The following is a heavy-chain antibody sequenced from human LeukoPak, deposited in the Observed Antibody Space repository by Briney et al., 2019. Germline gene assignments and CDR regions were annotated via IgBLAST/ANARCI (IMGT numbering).Heavy chain of an antibody. V-gene: IGHV1-46*01. CDR3: ARGCSSTSCYLPSWFDP. J-gene: IGHJ5*02. CDR1: GYTFTSYY. D-gene: IGHD2-2*01. CDR2: INPSGGST. Sequence: ASVKVSSKASGYTFTSYYMHWVRQAPGQGLEWMGIINPSGGSTSYAQKFQGRVTMNRDTSTSTVYMELSSLRSEDTAVYYCARGCSSTSCYLPSWFDPWGQGTLVTVSS.